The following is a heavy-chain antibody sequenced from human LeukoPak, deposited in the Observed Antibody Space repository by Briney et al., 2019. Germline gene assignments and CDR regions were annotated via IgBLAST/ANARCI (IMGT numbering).Heavy chain of an antibody. CDR3: AREDSGDYSGYFDY. CDR1: GFTFSSYG. D-gene: IGHD4-17*01. CDR2: ISYDGSNK. V-gene: IGHV3-30*03. Sequence: GGSLRLSCAASGFTFSSYGMHWVRQAPGKGLEWVAVISYDGSNKYYADSVKGRFTISRDNSKNTLYLQMNSLRAEDTAVYYCAREDSGDYSGYFDYWGQGTLVTVSS. J-gene: IGHJ4*02.